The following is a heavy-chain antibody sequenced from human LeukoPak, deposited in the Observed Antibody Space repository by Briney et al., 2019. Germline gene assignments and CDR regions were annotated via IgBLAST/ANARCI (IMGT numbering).Heavy chain of an antibody. CDR3: ARAVENPGGYLDY. Sequence: GGSPRLSCAASGFTFSSYWMSWVRQAPGKGLVWVSRINPDGSSTNYADSVKGRFTISRDNARNTLYLQMNSLRAEDTAMYYCARAVENPGGYLDYWGQGTLVTVSS. V-gene: IGHV3-74*01. CDR1: GFTFSSYW. D-gene: IGHD1-14*01. J-gene: IGHJ4*02. CDR2: INPDGSST.